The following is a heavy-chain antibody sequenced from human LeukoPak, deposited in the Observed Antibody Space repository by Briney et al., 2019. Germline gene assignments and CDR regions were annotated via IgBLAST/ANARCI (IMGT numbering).Heavy chain of an antibody. CDR1: GSTFDDYA. CDR3: AKDLSSAITSALVLDV. CDR2: ITWNRDNI. V-gene: IGHV3-9*01. Sequence: PGGSLRLSCTVSGSTFDDYAMHWVRHTPWKGLEWVAGITWNRDNIGYGDSVKGRFTISRDNVKNVLYLQMNSLRPEDTALYYCAKDLSSAITSALVLDVWGQGTTVIVS. J-gene: IGHJ6*02. D-gene: IGHD3-22*01.